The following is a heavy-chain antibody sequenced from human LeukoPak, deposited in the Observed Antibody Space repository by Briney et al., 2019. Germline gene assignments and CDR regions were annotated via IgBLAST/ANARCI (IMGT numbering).Heavy chain of an antibody. CDR2: IYHSGRT. Sequence: SETLSLTCTVSGYSISSGYYWGWIRQPPGKGLEWIGSIYHSGRTFYNPSLKSRVTISVDTSKNQFSLKLTSVTAADTAVYYCARRHNFDYWGQGTLVTVAS. V-gene: IGHV4-38-2*02. CDR1: GYSISSGYY. J-gene: IGHJ4*02. CDR3: ARRHNFDY.